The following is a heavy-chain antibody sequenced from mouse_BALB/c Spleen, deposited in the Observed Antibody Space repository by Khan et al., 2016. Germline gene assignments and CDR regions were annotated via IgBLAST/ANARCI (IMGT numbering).Heavy chain of an antibody. CDR2: INPHSSTI. D-gene: IGHD1-1*01. CDR1: GFDFSRDW. Sequence: VKLLESGGGLVQPGGSLKLSCAASGFDFSRDWMSWVRQAPGKGLEWIGEINPHSSTINYTPSRKDKLISSRDNAKNTLYLQMSKVRSEYSALYYCARRGYSFSMDYCPQGTSVSVSS. V-gene: IGHV4-1*02. J-gene: IGHJ4*01. CDR3: ARRGYSFSMDY.